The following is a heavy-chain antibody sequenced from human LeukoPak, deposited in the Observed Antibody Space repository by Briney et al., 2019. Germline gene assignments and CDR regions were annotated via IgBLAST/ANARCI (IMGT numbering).Heavy chain of an antibody. CDR3: ADAKDESGPYSGSYSAAFDI. Sequence: SVKVSCKASGGTFSSYAISWVRQAPGQGLEWMGGIIPIFGTANYAQKFQGRVTITADESTSTAYMELSSLRSEDTAVYYCADAKDESGPYSGSYSAAFDIWGQGTMVTVSS. CDR2: IIPIFGTA. J-gene: IGHJ3*02. CDR1: GGTFSSYA. D-gene: IGHD1-26*01. V-gene: IGHV1-69*13.